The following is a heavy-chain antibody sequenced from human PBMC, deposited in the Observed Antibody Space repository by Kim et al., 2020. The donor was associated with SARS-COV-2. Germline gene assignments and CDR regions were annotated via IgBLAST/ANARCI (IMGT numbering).Heavy chain of an antibody. CDR2: T. V-gene: IGHV3-49*02. J-gene: IGHJ4*02. Sequence: TEYAASVKGRFIISRDDSKSIAYLQMTSLKTEDTAVYYCARGRTFAEGGYWGQGTLVTVSS. D-gene: IGHD3-16*01. CDR3: ARGRTFAEGGY.